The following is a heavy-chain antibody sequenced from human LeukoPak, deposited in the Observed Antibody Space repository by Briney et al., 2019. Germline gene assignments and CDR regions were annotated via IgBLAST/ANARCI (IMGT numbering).Heavy chain of an antibody. CDR1: GFTFSSDA. CDR2: IDEGDGSK. J-gene: IGHJ4*02. Sequence: RPGGSLRLSCAASGFTFSSDAMKWVRQAPGKGLEWVSAIDEGDGSKHYADHVKGGFTISRDDSKNTLYLQLNSLRVEDTAVYSCAKQWLVGSWGQGTLVTVSS. CDR3: AKQWLVGS. D-gene: IGHD6-19*01. V-gene: IGHV3-23*01.